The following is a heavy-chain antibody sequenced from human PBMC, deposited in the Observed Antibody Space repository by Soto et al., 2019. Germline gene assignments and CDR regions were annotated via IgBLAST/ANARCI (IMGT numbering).Heavy chain of an antibody. J-gene: IGHJ4*02. CDR1: GGSISSGGYS. CDR3: ARVGATVNFDY. CDR2: IYHSGST. V-gene: IGHV4-30-2*01. Sequence: PSETLSLTCAVSGGSISSGGYSWSWIRQPPGKGLEWIGYIYHSGSTYYNPSLKSRVTISVDTSKNQFSLKLSSVTAADTAVYYCARVGATVNFDYWGQGTLVTVSS. D-gene: IGHD1-26*01.